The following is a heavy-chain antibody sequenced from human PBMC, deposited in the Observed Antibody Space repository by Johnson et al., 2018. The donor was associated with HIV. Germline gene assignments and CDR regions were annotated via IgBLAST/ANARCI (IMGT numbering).Heavy chain of an antibody. CDR3: AKDAAAAALRAFDN. J-gene: IGHJ3*02. V-gene: IGHV3-33*06. CDR1: GFTFSGYA. D-gene: IGHD6-13*01. CDR2: IYYDGTNK. Sequence: QVQLVESGGGVVQPGRSLRLSCAASGFTFSGYAMHWVRQAPGKGMEWVAVIYYDGTNKHYADSVQGRLTISRDNSKNTLFLQMNRLRAEDTAVYYCAKDAAAAALRAFDNWGQGTMVTVSS.